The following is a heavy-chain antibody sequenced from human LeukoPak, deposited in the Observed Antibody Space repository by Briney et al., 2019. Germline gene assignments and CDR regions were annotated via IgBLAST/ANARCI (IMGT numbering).Heavy chain of an antibody. D-gene: IGHD3-22*01. J-gene: IGHJ3*02. Sequence: SETLSLTCTVSGGSISRYYWSWIRQPPGKGREWIGYIYYSGSTNYNPSLKCRVTISVDTSKNQFSLKLSSVTAADTAVYYCARDRFGGYGAFDIWGQGTMVTVSS. CDR3: ARDRFGGYGAFDI. CDR1: GGSISRYY. CDR2: IYYSGST. V-gene: IGHV4-59*01.